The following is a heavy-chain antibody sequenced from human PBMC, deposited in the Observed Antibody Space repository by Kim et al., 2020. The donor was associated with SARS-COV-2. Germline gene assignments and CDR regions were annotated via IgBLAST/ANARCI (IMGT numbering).Heavy chain of an antibody. CDR3: TTTDY. J-gene: IGHJ4*02. CDR1: GFTFGDYA. V-gene: IGHV3-49*04. CDR2: IRSKAYGGTT. Sequence: GGSLRLSCTASGFTFGDYAMSWVRQAPGKGLEWVGFIRSKAYGGTTEYAASVKGRFTIPRDDSKSIAYLQMNSLKTEDTAVDYCTTTDYWGQGTRFTVSS.